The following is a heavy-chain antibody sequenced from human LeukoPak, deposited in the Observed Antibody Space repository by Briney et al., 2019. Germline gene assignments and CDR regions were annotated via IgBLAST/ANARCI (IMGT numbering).Heavy chain of an antibody. Sequence: SETLSLTCTVSGGSISSGSYYWSWIRQPAGKGLEWIGRTYTSGSTNYNPSLKSRVTISVDTSKNQFSLKLSSVTAADTAVYYCARGWRQTIFAYGMDVWGQGTTVTVSS. J-gene: IGHJ6*02. CDR2: TYTSGST. V-gene: IGHV4-61*02. D-gene: IGHD3-3*01. CDR1: GGSISSGSYY. CDR3: ARGWRQTIFAYGMDV.